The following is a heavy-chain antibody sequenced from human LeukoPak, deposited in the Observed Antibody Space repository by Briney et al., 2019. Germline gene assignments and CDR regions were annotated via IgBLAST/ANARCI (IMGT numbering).Heavy chain of an antibody. CDR2: INPNSGGT. D-gene: IGHD3-22*01. CDR3: AIAHYYDSSNFDY. Sequence: GASVKVSCKASGYTFTSYGISWVRQAPGQGLEWMGWINPNSGGTNYAQKFQGRVTMTRDTSISTAYMELSRLRSDDTAVYYCAIAHYYDSSNFDYWGQGTLVTVSS. V-gene: IGHV1-2*02. J-gene: IGHJ4*02. CDR1: GYTFTSYG.